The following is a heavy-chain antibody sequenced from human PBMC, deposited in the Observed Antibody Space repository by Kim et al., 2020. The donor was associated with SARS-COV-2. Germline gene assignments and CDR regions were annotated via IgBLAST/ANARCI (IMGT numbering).Heavy chain of an antibody. V-gene: IGHV3-23*01. CDR3: AKDRATITMIVVLQYFDY. CDR1: GFTFSSYA. Sequence: GESLRLSCAASGFTFSSYAMSWVRQAPGKGLEWVSAISGSGGSTYYADSVKGRFTISRDNSKNTLYLQMNSLRAEDTAVYYCAKDRATITMIVVLQYFDYWGQGTLVTVSA. D-gene: IGHD3-22*01. J-gene: IGHJ4*02. CDR2: ISGSGGST.